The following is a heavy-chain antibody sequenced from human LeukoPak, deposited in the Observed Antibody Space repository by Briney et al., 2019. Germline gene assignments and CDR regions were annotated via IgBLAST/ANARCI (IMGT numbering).Heavy chain of an antibody. V-gene: IGHV4-4*07. CDR3: ARSSTGTYYYYYYMDV. D-gene: IGHD2-2*01. CDR1: GGSISSYY. CDR2: IYTSGST. J-gene: IGHJ6*03. Sequence: PSETLSLTCTVSGGSISSYYWSWTRQPAGKGLEWIGRIYTSGSTNYNPSLKSRVTMSVDASKNQFSLKLSSVTAADTAVYYCARSSTGTYYYYYYMDVWGKGTTVTVSS.